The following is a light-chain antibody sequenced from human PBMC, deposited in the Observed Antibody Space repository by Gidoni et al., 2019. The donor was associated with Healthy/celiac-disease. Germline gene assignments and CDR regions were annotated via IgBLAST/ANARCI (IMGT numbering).Light chain of an antibody. J-gene: IGKJ4*01. V-gene: IGKV3-11*01. CDR2: DAS. CDR1: QSVSSY. CDR3: QQRSNWPALT. Sequence: EIVLTQSPATLSVSPGERATLSCSASQSVSSYLAWYQQKLGQAPRLLIYDASNRATGIPARFSGSGSGTDFTLTISSLEPEDVAVYYCQQRSNWPALTFXGXTKVEIK.